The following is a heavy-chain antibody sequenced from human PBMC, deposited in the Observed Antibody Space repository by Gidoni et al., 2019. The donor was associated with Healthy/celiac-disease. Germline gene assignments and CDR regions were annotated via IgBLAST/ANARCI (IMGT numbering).Heavy chain of an antibody. J-gene: IGHJ4*02. D-gene: IGHD2-15*01. Sequence: QVQLVQSGAAVKKPGSSVKVSCKASGGTFSSYALSWVRQAPGQGLEWMGGSIPIFGTANYAQKFQGRVTITADESTSTAYMELSSLRSEDTAVYYCASQRGYCSGGSCLHYWGQGTLVTVSS. CDR2: SIPIFGTA. V-gene: IGHV1-69*01. CDR3: ASQRGYCSGGSCLHY. CDR1: GGTFSSYA.